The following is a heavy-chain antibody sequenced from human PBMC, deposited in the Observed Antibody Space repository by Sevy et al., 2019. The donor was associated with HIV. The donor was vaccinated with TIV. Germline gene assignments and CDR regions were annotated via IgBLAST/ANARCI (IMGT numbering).Heavy chain of an antibody. CDR3: VRATQLAASS. Sequence: GGSLRLSCEASAINIRDYWMNWVRQAPGKGLEWVANINPDGSKIYYADSVKGRTTLSRDSAKNSVFLQRSSPGAEDTAVYYCVRATQLAASSWGQGMLVTVSS. CDR2: INPDGSKI. J-gene: IGHJ5*02. V-gene: IGHV3-7*05. D-gene: IGHD2-15*01. CDR1: AINIRDYW.